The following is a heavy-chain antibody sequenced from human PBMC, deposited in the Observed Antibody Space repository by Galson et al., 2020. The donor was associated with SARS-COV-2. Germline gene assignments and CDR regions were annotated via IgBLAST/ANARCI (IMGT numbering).Heavy chain of an antibody. CDR3: ARDLGYYYGSGSYYTSGGAFDI. J-gene: IGHJ3*02. V-gene: IGHV7-4-1*02. D-gene: IGHD3-10*01. CDR1: GYTFTSYA. Sequence: GESLKISCKASGYTFTSYAMNWVRQAPGQGLEWMGWINTNTANPTHAQGFTGRLVFSLDTSVSTAYLQISSLKAEDTAVYYCARDLGYYYGSGSYYTSGGAFDIWGQGTMVTVSS. CDR2: INTNTANP.